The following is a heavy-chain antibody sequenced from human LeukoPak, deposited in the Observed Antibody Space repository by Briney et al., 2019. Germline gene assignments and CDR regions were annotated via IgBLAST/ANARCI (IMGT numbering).Heavy chain of an antibody. CDR1: GFTFSDYA. CDR2: ISGSGGTT. D-gene: IGHD4-17*01. Sequence: GGSLRLSCTASGFTFSDYAMNWVRQAPGKGLEWVSVISGSGGTTYYADSVKGRLTISRDNSKNTLYLQANSLRADDTAVYYCAKGSSRGTTMTWFDPWGQGTLVTVSS. J-gene: IGHJ5*02. V-gene: IGHV3-23*01. CDR3: AKGSSRGTTMTWFDP.